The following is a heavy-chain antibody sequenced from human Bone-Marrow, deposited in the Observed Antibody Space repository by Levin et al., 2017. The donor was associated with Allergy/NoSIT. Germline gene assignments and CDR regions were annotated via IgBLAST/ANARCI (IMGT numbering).Heavy chain of an antibody. CDR1: GFTFSSYW. CDR3: AREKGRFLEWFGFTGFDY. V-gene: IGHV3-74*01. CDR2: INSDGSST. Sequence: GESLKISCAASGFTFSSYWMHWVRQAPGKGLVWVSRINSDGSSTSYADSVKGRFTISRDNAKNTLYLQMNSLRAEDTAVYYCAREKGRFLEWFGFTGFDYWGQGTLVTVSS. D-gene: IGHD3-3*01. J-gene: IGHJ4*02.